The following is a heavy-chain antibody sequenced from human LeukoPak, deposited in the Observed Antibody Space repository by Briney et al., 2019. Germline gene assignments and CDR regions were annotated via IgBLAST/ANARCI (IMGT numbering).Heavy chain of an antibody. V-gene: IGHV4-34*01. CDR3: AKGATKKFDY. J-gene: IGHJ4*02. CDR2: INHSGST. Sequence: SETLSLTCAVYGGSFSGYYWSWIRQPPGKGLEWIGEINHSGSTNYNPSLKSRVTISVDTSKNQFSLKLSSVTAADTAVYYCAKGATKKFDYWGQGTLVTVSS. D-gene: IGHD1-26*01. CDR1: GGSFSGYY.